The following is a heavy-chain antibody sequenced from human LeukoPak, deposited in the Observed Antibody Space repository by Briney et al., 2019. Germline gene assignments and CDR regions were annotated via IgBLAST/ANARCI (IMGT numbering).Heavy chain of an antibody. Sequence: GGSLRLSCAASGFTFSSYGMSWVRQAPGKGLEWVSAISGSGDSTYYADSVKGRFTISRDNSKNTLYLQMNSLRAEDTAVYYCAGDLYGDYPYYYYYMDVWGKGTTVTVSS. J-gene: IGHJ6*03. V-gene: IGHV3-23*01. CDR1: GFTFSSYG. CDR3: AGDLYGDYPYYYYYMDV. CDR2: ISGSGDST. D-gene: IGHD4-17*01.